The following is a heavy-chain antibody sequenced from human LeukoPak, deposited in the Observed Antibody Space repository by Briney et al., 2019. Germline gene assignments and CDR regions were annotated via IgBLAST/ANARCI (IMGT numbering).Heavy chain of an antibody. Sequence: GGSLRLSCAASGFTVSSNYMSWVRQAPGKGLEWVSAISGSGGSTYYADSVKGRFTISRDNSKNTLYLQMNSLRAEDTAVYYCAKADDSSGNDAFDIWGQGTMVTVSS. CDR1: GFTVSSNY. J-gene: IGHJ3*02. CDR2: ISGSGGST. V-gene: IGHV3-23*01. D-gene: IGHD3-22*01. CDR3: AKADDSSGNDAFDI.